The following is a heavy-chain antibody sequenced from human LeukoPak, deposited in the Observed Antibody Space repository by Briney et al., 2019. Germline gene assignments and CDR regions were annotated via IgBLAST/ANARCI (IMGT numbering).Heavy chain of an antibody. CDR3: AKDLAITMIVVVSPLDY. D-gene: IGHD3-22*01. CDR1: GFTFSNYG. Sequence: GGSLRLSCAASGFTFSNYGMHWVRQAPGKGLEWVAFIRYDGSNKYYADSVKGRFTISRDNSKNTLYLQMNSLRAEDTAVYYCAKDLAITMIVVVSPLDYWGQGTLVTVSS. CDR2: IRYDGSNK. V-gene: IGHV3-30*02. J-gene: IGHJ4*02.